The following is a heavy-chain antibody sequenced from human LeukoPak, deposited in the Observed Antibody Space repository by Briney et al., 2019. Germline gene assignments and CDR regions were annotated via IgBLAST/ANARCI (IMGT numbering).Heavy chain of an antibody. V-gene: IGHV1-18*01. CDR3: ARVPAYCSGGSCYLGD. Sequence: GASVKVSCKASGYTFSSYGITWVRQAPGQGLEWMGWISAYNGNTNYAQKLQGRVTMTTDTSTSTAYMELRSLRSDDTAVYYCARVPAYCSGGSCYLGDWGQGTLVTVSS. J-gene: IGHJ4*02. CDR2: ISAYNGNT. CDR1: GYTFSSYG. D-gene: IGHD2-15*01.